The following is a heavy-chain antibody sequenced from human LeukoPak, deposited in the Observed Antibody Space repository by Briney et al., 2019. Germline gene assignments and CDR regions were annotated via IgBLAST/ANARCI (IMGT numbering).Heavy chain of an antibody. V-gene: IGHV1-69*04. D-gene: IGHD2-2*01. CDR3: ASPLAGYCSSTSCPFGNYYYYGMDV. Sequence: ASVKVSCKASGGTFSSYAIRRVRQAPGQGLEWMGRIIPILGIANYAQKFQGRVTITADKSTSTAYMELSSLRSEDTAVYYCASPLAGYCSSTSCPFGNYYYYGMDVWGQGTTVTVSS. CDR2: IIPILGIA. CDR1: GGTFSSYA. J-gene: IGHJ6*02.